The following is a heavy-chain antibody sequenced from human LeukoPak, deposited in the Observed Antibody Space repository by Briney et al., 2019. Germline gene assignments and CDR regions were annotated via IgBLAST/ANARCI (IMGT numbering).Heavy chain of an antibody. Sequence: GGSLRFYCTASGFTFGDYSMNWVRQAPGKGLEWVGFIGSQVYGETTEYAASVKGRFTISRDDSKSIAYLQMTSLKTEDTAVYYCTTDVAMFTGYPFDYWGQGILVTVSS. CDR3: TTDVAMFTGYPFDY. V-gene: IGHV3-49*04. J-gene: IGHJ4*02. D-gene: IGHD5-18*01. CDR2: IGSQVYGETT. CDR1: GFTFGDYS.